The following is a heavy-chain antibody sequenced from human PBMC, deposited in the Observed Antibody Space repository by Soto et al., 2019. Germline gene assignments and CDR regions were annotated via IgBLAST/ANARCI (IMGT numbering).Heavy chain of an antibody. D-gene: IGHD6-13*01. CDR1: GYTFTSYY. J-gene: IGHJ6*02. V-gene: IGHV1-46*01. CDR3: AKKDRIAGHRESGMDV. CDR2: INPSGGST. Sequence: GASVKVSCKASGYTFTSYYMHWVRQAPEQGLEWMGIINPSGGSTSYAQKFQGRVTMTRDTSTSTVYMELSSLRSEDTAVYYCAKKDRIAGHRESGMDVWGQVTTVTVSS.